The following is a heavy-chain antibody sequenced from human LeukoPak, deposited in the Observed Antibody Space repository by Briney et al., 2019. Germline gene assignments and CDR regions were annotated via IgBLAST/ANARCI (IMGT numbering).Heavy chain of an antibody. CDR2: IIPIFGTA. CDR3: ASDFGPHGSSSWELFDY. D-gene: IGHD6-13*01. CDR1: GGTFSSYA. Sequence: VASVKVSCKASGGTFSSYAISWVRQAPGQGLEWMGGIIPIFGTANYAQKFQGRVTITADESTSTAYMELSSLRSEDTAVYYCASDFGPHGSSSWELFDYWGQGTLVTVSS. J-gene: IGHJ4*02. V-gene: IGHV1-69*01.